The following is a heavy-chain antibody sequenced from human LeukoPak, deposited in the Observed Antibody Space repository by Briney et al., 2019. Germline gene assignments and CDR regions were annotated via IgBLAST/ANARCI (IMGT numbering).Heavy chain of an antibody. D-gene: IGHD6-19*01. CDR1: GGSFSGYY. CDR2: INHSGST. Sequence: PSETLSLTCAVYGGSFSGYYWSWIRQPPGKGLEWIGEINHSGSTNYNPSLKSRATISVDTSKNQFSLNLSSVTAADTAVYYCARGLNSRGLIWGQGTLVTVSS. V-gene: IGHV4-34*01. J-gene: IGHJ4*02. CDR3: ARGLNSRGLI.